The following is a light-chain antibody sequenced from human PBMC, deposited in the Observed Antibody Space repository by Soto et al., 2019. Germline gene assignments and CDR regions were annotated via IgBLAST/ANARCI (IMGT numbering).Light chain of an antibody. CDR2: HAS. CDR3: QQYNSYRT. V-gene: IGKV1-5*01. CDR1: QSIGDF. Sequence: DIQMTHSPSTLSASVEDRVTITCRASQSIGDFLAWYQQKPGEAPKLLIYHASNLEGGVPSRFSGSGSGTEFTLTINNLQPDDFATYYCQQYNSYRTFGQGTKVDIK. J-gene: IGKJ1*01.